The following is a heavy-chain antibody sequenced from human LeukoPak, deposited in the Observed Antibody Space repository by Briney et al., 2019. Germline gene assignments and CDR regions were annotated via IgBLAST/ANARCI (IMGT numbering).Heavy chain of an antibody. CDR2: IYYSGST. Sequence: SETLFLTCTVSGGSISCSSYYWGWIRQPPGKGLEWIGSIYYSGSTYYNPSLKSRVTISVDTSKNQFSLKLSSVTAADTAVYYCARWALYSSSWYYAFDIWGQGTMVTVSS. D-gene: IGHD6-13*01. CDR3: ARWALYSSSWYYAFDI. J-gene: IGHJ3*02. CDR1: GGSISCSSYY. V-gene: IGHV4-39*07.